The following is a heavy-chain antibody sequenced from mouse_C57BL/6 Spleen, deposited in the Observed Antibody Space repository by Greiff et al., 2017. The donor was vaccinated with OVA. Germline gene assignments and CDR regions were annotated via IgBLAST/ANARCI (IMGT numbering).Heavy chain of an antibody. D-gene: IGHD4-1*02. V-gene: IGHV1-26*01. CDR1: GYTFTDYY. Sequence: VQLQQSGPELVKPGASVKLSCKASGYTFTDYYMNWVKQSHGKSLEWIGDINPNNGGTSYNQKFKGKATLTVDKSSSTAYMELRSLTSEDSAVYYGASANWGPFAYWGQGTLVTVSA. CDR2: INPNNGGT. J-gene: IGHJ3*01. CDR3: ASANWGPFAY.